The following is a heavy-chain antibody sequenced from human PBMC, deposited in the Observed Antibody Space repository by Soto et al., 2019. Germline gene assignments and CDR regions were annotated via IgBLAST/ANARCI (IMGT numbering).Heavy chain of an antibody. V-gene: IGHV1-18*01. CDR2: ISAYNGNT. CDR3: ARDAPRITMVRGVIIASFPDAFDI. J-gene: IGHJ3*02. D-gene: IGHD3-10*01. Sequence: ASVKVSCKASGYTLTSYGISWVRQAPGQGLEWMGWISAYNGNTNYAQKLQGRVTMTTDTSTSTAYMELRSLRSDGTAVYYCARDAPRITMVRGVIIASFPDAFDIWGQGTMVTVSS. CDR1: GYTLTSYG.